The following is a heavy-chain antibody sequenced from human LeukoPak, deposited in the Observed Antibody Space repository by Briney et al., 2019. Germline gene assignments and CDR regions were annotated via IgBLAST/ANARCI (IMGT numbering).Heavy chain of an antibody. D-gene: IGHD6-19*01. J-gene: IGHJ4*02. CDR3: ARDPSGSGWSLSD. V-gene: IGHV3-7*01. CDR1: GFTFSSYW. CDR2: IKQDGSQK. Sequence: GGSLRLSCAASGFTFSSYWMNWARQAPGKGLEWVANIKQDGSQKYYVDSVKGRFSISRDNAKNSLYLQMNSLRAEDTAVYYCARDPSGSGWSLSDWGQGTPVTVSS.